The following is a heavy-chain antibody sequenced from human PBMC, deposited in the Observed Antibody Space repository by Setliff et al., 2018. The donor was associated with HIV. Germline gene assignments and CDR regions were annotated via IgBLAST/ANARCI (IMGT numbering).Heavy chain of an antibody. D-gene: IGHD2-15*01. CDR2: IYTSGST. CDR1: GDSMSSDNYF. J-gene: IGHJ4*02. V-gene: IGHV4-61*09. Sequence: SETLSLTCTVSGDSMSSDNYFWVWVRQPPGKGLEWMGNIYTSGSTNYNPSLKSRVTISVDTSKNQFSLKLSSVTAAGTAVYYCAREVAVLDYWGQGTLVTVSS. CDR3: AREVAVLDY.